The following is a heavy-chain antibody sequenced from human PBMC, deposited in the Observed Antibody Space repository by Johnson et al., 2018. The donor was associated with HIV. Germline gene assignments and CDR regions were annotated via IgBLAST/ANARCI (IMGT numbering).Heavy chain of an antibody. Sequence: VQLVESGGALVQAGGSLRLSCAASGSTFSDYYMSWIRQAPGKGLEWVANIKQDGSEKYYVDSVKGRFTISRDNAKNSLYLQMNSLRAEATAVYYCARALLIAARPVGAFDSWGQGTMVTVSS. D-gene: IGHD6-6*01. CDR1: GSTFSDYY. CDR2: IKQDGSEK. J-gene: IGHJ3*02. V-gene: IGHV3-7*01. CDR3: ARALLIAARPVGAFDS.